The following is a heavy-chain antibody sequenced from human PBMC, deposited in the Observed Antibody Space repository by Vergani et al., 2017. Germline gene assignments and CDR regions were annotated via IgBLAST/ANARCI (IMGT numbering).Heavy chain of an antibody. J-gene: IGHJ6*04. CDR3: ARATIVVVPAARIRDYYYGMDV. CDR1: GFTFSSYS. Sequence: EVQLVESGGGLVKPGGSLRLSCAASGFTFSSYSMNWVRQAPGKGLEWVSSISSSSSYIYYADSVKGRFTISRDNAKNSLYLQMNSLRAEDTAVYYCARATIVVVPAARIRDYYYGMDVWGKGTTVT. D-gene: IGHD2-2*01. CDR2: ISSSSSYI. V-gene: IGHV3-21*01.